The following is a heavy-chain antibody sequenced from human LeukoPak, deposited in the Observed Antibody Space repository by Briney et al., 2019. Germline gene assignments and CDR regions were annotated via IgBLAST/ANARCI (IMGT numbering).Heavy chain of an antibody. J-gene: IGHJ4*02. Sequence: GGSLRLSCAASGFTFSSYAMHWVRQAPGKGLEWVAFISDDGSRQHYADSVKGRFTISRDNSKNTLNLQMNSLRAEDTAVYYCVKDRTGTYTLDYWAREPWSPSPQ. V-gene: IGHV3-30-3*01. D-gene: IGHD3-10*01. CDR2: ISDDGSRQ. CDR3: VKDRTGTYTLDY. CDR1: GFTFSSYA.